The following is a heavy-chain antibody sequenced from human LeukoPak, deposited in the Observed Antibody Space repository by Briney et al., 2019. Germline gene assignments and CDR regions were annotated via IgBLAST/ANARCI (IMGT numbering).Heavy chain of an antibody. CDR3: ATSGYSDSGYFDC. V-gene: IGHV1-2*02. J-gene: IGHJ4*02. CDR1: GYTFTCYY. CDR2: LNPNSGGT. Sequence: ASVKVSCKASGYTFTCYYMHWVRQAPGQGLEWMGWLNPNSGGTNYAQKLQGRVTMTRDTSISTAYMELNRLRSDDTAVYYCATSGYSDSGYFDCWGQGTLVTVSS. D-gene: IGHD5-12*01.